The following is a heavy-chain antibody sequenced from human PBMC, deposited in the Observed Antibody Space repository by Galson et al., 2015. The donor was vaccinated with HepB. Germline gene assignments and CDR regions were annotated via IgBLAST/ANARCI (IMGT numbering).Heavy chain of an antibody. V-gene: IGHV3-15*01. D-gene: IGHD2-2*01. CDR3: TTVPPQYQLLWPSDY. J-gene: IGHJ4*02. CDR2: IKSKTDGGTT. Sequence: SLRLSCAASGFTFSNAWMSWVRQAPGKGLEWVGRIKSKTDGGTTDYAAPVKGRFTISRDDSKNTLYLQMNSLKTEDTAVYYCTTVPPQYQLLWPSDYWGQGTLVTVSS. CDR1: GFTFSNAW.